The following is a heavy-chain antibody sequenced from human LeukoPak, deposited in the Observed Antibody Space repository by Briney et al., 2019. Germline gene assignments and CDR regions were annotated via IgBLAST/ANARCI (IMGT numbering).Heavy chain of an antibody. Sequence: EASVKVSCKASGYTFTSYGISWVRQAPGQGLEWMGWISAYNGNTNYAQKFQGWVTMTRDTSIITAYMELNRLRSDDTAVYYCARDRHSGNYYLDFWGQGTLVTVSS. D-gene: IGHD1-26*01. CDR1: GYTFTSYG. CDR2: ISAYNGNT. V-gene: IGHV1-18*01. CDR3: ARDRHSGNYYLDF. J-gene: IGHJ4*02.